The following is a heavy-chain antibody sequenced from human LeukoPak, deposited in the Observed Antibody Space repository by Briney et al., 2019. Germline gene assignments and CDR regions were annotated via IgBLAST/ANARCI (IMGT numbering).Heavy chain of an antibody. D-gene: IGHD6-19*01. CDR2: ISSSGSTI. Sequence: PGGSLRLSCAASGFTFSSYSMNWVRQAPGKGLEWVSYISSSGSTIYYADSVKGRFTISRDNAKNSLYLQMNSLRAEDTAVYYCARLIGEQWLVHDYRGQGTLVTVSS. V-gene: IGHV3-48*04. J-gene: IGHJ4*02. CDR1: GFTFSSYS. CDR3: ARLIGEQWLVHDY.